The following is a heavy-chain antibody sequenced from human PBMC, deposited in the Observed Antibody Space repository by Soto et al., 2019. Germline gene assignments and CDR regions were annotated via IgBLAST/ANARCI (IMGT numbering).Heavy chain of an antibody. CDR1: GYTFTSYA. CDR2: INAGNGNT. V-gene: IGHV1-3*01. D-gene: IGHD6-19*01. Sequence: ASVKVSCKASGYTFTSYAMHWVRQAPGQRLEWMGWINAGNGNTKYSQKFQGRVTITRDTSASTAYMELSSLRSEDTAVCYCASRYSSGWYEIFSWGQGTLVTVSS. J-gene: IGHJ5*02. CDR3: ASRYSSGWYEIFS.